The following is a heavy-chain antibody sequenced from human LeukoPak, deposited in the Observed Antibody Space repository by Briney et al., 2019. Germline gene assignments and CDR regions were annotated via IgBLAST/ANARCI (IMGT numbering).Heavy chain of an antibody. V-gene: IGHV1-18*01. Sequence: ASAKVSCKASGYTLSNYDISWVRQAPGQGLEWMGWISVYNGNTRYAQKFQGRVTMTTDTSTNTAYMDLRSLRSDDTAMYYCARVDSGRYYGHDYWGQGTLVTVTS. CDR1: GYTLSNYD. CDR2: ISVYNGNT. D-gene: IGHD1-26*01. CDR3: ARVDSGRYYGHDY. J-gene: IGHJ4*02.